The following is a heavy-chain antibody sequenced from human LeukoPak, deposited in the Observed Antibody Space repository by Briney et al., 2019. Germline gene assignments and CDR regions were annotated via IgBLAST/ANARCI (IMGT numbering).Heavy chain of an antibody. CDR3: ARDYEPLVGVHRWGDWFDP. V-gene: IGHV3-23*01. J-gene: IGHJ5*02. CDR1: GFTFSTYA. Sequence: GGSLRLSCAASGFTFSTYAMTWVRQAPGKGLEWVSLISGTGGSTYYADSVKGRFTISRDNSKNTLYLQMNSLRAEDTAVYYCARDYEPLVGVHRWGDWFDPWGQGTLVTVSS. CDR2: ISGTGGST. D-gene: IGHD1-26*01.